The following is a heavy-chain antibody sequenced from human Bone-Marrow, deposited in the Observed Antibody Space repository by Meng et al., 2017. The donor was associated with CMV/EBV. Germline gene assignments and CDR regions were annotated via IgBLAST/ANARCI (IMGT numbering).Heavy chain of an antibody. D-gene: IGHD3-10*01. J-gene: IGHJ4*02. Sequence: GESLKISCAASGFAVNSYYMSWVRQAPGKGLEWVSVIYSSGSTYFADSVKGRFTVSRDRSKNMLYLQMDSLRAEETAVYYCARDRGDLMYYFDLWGQGSRVTVSS. CDR3: ARDRGDLMYYFDL. CDR2: IYSSGST. V-gene: IGHV3-53*01. CDR1: GFAVNSYY.